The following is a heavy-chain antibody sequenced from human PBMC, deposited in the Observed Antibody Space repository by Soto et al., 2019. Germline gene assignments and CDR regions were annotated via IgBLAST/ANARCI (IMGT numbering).Heavy chain of an antibody. Sequence: GGSLRLSCAASGFTFNRYTMTWVRQAPGKGLEWVSGINSGGGTTYYADSVKGRFTISRDNSKNTVYMQMSSLRAEDTAVYYCARGYCSAVGCYVHYYYGFDVWGQGTTVTVSS. V-gene: IGHV3-23*01. CDR1: GFTFNRYT. CDR3: ARGYCSAVGCYVHYYYGFDV. D-gene: IGHD2-15*01. CDR2: INSGGGTT. J-gene: IGHJ6*02.